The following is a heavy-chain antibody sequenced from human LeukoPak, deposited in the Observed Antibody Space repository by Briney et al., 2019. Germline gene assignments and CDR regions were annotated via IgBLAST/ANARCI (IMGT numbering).Heavy chain of an antibody. CDR3: ARDSWKKNYGDYEDVGLC. CDR1: GGSISSGSYY. J-gene: IGHJ4*02. D-gene: IGHD4-17*01. CDR2: IYTSGST. V-gene: IGHV4-61*02. Sequence: PSETLSLTCTVSGGSISSGSYYWSWIRQPAGKGLEWIGRIYTSGSTNYNPSLKSRVTISVDTSKNQFSLKLSSVTAADTAVYYCARDSWKKNYGDYEDVGLCWGQGTLVTVSS.